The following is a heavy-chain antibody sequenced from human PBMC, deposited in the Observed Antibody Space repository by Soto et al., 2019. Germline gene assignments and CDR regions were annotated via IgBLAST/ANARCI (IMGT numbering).Heavy chain of an antibody. D-gene: IGHD3-22*01. Sequence: GASVQVSCQASGFTFTSSAVQWVRQARGQRREWIGWIVVGSGNTNYAQKFQERVTITRDMSTSTAYMELSSLRSEDTAVYYCAADRDYYDSSGYYSFDYWGQGTLVTVSS. J-gene: IGHJ4*02. V-gene: IGHV1-58*01. CDR1: GFTFTSSA. CDR2: IVVGSGNT. CDR3: AADRDYYDSSGYYSFDY.